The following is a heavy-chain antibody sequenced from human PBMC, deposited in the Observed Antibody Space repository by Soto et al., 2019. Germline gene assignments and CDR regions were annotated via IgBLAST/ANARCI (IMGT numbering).Heavy chain of an antibody. CDR3: ARSHISCSSTSCFSPGDC. D-gene: IGHD2-2*01. V-gene: IGHV1-69*02. CDR1: GGTFGSNT. J-gene: IGHJ4*02. Sequence: QVQLVQSGAEVKKPGSSVMVSCKASGGTFGSNTISWVRQAPGQGLEWMGRIIPMLGITNYAQKFQGRVTITADNSKSTAYIALNSLKSEDTAVYYCARSHISCSSTSCFSPGDCWGQGTLVTVCS. CDR2: IIPMLGIT.